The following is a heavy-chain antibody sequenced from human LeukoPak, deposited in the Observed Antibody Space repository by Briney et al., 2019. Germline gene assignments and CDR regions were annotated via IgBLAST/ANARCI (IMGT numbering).Heavy chain of an antibody. Sequence: GGSLRLSCAASGFTFSSYAMSWVRQAPGKGLEWVSAISGSGGSTYYADSVKGRFTISRDNSKNTLYLQMNSLRAEDTAVYYCAKEGYCSSTSCRDDAFDIWGQGTMVTVSS. CDR3: AKEGYCSSTSCRDDAFDI. J-gene: IGHJ3*02. D-gene: IGHD2-2*01. V-gene: IGHV3-23*01. CDR2: ISGSGGST. CDR1: GFTFSSYA.